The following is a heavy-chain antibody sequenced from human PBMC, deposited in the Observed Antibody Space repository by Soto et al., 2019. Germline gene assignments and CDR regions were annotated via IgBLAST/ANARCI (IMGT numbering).Heavy chain of an antibody. J-gene: IGHJ5*02. D-gene: IGHD2-21*02. CDR3: ARGKVTGGWFDP. CDR1: GGSISSGGYS. V-gene: IGHV4-30-2*01. Sequence: QLQLQESGSGLVKPSQTLSLTCAVSGGSISSGGYSWSWIRQPPGKGLEWIGYIYHSGSTYYNPSLKSRVTISVDRSKNQFSLKLSSVTAADTAVYYCARGKVTGGWFDPWGQGTLVTVS. CDR2: IYHSGST.